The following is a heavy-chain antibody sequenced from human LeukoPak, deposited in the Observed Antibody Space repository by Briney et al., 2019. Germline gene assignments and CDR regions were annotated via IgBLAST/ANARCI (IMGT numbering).Heavy chain of an antibody. CDR2: IYPDDSDT. Sequence: GESLEISCKGSGYTFTNYWIGWVRQLPGKGLEWMGFIYPDDSDTKYNPSFQGQVTISADKSISTAYLQWSSLKASDTAMYYCARRRDERGYKDIFDIWGQGTMVTVSS. V-gene: IGHV5-51*01. CDR3: ARRRDERGYKDIFDI. D-gene: IGHD5-18*01. CDR1: GYTFTNYW. J-gene: IGHJ3*02.